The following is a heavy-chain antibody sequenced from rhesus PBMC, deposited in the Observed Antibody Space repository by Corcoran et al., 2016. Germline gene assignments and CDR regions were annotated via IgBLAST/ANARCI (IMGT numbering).Heavy chain of an antibody. J-gene: IGHJ6*01. CDR3: ASQYSSGWYGLDS. D-gene: IGHD6-31*01. CDR1: GGPVSSSNW. Sequence: QVQLQESGPGLVKPSETLSLTCAGSGGPVSSSNWWRWIRQPPRAGLGCIGYISGSSGSTYYNPSLKSRVTISTDTSKNQFSLKLSSVTAADTAVYYCASQYSSGWYGLDSWGQGVVVTVSS. V-gene: IGHV4-65*01. CDR2: ISGSSGST.